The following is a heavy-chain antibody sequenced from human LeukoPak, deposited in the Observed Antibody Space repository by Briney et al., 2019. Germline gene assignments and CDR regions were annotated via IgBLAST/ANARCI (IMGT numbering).Heavy chain of an antibody. J-gene: IGHJ4*02. D-gene: IGHD2-8*02. CDR3: TLVPLG. CDR1: GFTFSSYE. V-gene: IGHV3-48*03. Sequence: GGSLRLSCAASGFTFSSYEMNWVRQAPGKGLEWISYISNSGTIMYYADSVKGRFTISRDDAKSSLYLQLNSLRAEDTAVYHCTLVPLGWGQGTLVTVSS. CDR2: ISNSGTIM.